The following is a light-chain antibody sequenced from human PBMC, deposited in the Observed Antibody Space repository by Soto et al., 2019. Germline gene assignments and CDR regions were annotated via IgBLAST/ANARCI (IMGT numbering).Light chain of an antibody. J-gene: IGKJ4*01. Sequence: DIQMTQSPSSVSASVGDRVTITCRASQGINNWLAWYRQKPGKAPKLLIYTTSSLQSGVPSRFSGSGSGTDFTHTISTLQPEDFATYYGQQANSFPLTFGGGTKVEIK. CDR2: TTS. V-gene: IGKV1D-12*01. CDR1: QGINNW. CDR3: QQANSFPLT.